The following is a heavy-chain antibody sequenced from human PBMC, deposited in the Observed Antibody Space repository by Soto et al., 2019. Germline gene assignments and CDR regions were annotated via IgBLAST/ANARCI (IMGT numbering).Heavy chain of an antibody. CDR3: AREGGSDIVATIGFDY. Sequence: SETLSLTCTVSGGSTSSGDYYWSWIRQPPGKGLEWIGYIYYSGSTYYNPSLKSRVTISVDTSKNQFSLKLSSVTAADTAVYYCAREGGSDIVATIGFDYWGQGTLVTVYS. J-gene: IGHJ4*02. V-gene: IGHV4-30-4*01. CDR2: IYYSGST. CDR1: GGSTSSGDYY. D-gene: IGHD5-12*01.